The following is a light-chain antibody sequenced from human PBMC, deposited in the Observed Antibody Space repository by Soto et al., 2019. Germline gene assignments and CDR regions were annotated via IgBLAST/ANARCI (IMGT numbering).Light chain of an antibody. CDR2: AAS. V-gene: IGKV1-8*01. J-gene: IGKJ1*01. Sequence: ATRMTQSPSSLSASTGDRVTITCRASQGISSYLAWYQQKPGKAPKLLIYAASTLQSGVPSRFSGSGSGTDFTLTISCLQSEDFATYYCQQYYSYPLLFGQGTKVDIK. CDR3: QQYYSYPLL. CDR1: QGISSY.